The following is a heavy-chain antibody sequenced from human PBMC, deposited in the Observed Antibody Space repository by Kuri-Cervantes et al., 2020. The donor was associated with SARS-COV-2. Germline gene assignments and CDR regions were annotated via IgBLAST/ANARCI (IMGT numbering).Heavy chain of an antibody. V-gene: IGHV1-46*01. CDR1: GYTFISHY. CDR2: INPSGGST. D-gene: IGHD6-13*01. CDR3: ARASYSSSWYLNVTNFDI. J-gene: IGHJ3*02. Sequence: ASVKVSCKASGYTFISHYMHWVRQAPGQGLEWMGIINPSGGSTSYAQKFQGRVTMTRDTSTSTVYMELSSLRSEGTAVYYCARASYSSSWYLNVTNFDIWGQGTMVTVSS.